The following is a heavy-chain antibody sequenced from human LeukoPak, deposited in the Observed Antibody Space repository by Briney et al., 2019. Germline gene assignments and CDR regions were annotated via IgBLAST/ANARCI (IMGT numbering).Heavy chain of an antibody. CDR1: GGSISSYY. D-gene: IGHD5-12*01. Sequence: SETLSLTCTVSGGSISSYYWSWIRQPPGKGLEWIGYIYTSGSTNYNPSLKSRVTISVDTSKNQFSLKLSSVTAADTAVYYCARDGEATTFDYWGQGTLVTVSS. J-gene: IGHJ4*02. V-gene: IGHV4-4*09. CDR3: ARDGEATTFDY. CDR2: IYTSGST.